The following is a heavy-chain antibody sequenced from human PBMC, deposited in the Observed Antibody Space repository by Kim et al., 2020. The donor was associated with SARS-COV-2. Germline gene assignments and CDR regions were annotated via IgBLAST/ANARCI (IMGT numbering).Heavy chain of an antibody. D-gene: IGHD3-3*02. Sequence: SETLSLTCTVSGASMKNSNYYWGWIRHPPGKGLDWIGSICSDGSTFYNPALKSRVTISVDLSTNGFSLRLTSVTAADTAVYYCGRGSRNPLININYWGQGTLVAVSS. J-gene: IGHJ4*02. CDR1: GASMKNSNYY. V-gene: IGHV4-39*07. CDR3: GRGSRNPLININY. CDR2: ICSDGST.